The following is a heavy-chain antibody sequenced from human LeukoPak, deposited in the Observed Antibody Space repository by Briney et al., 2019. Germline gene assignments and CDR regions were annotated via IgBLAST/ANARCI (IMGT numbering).Heavy chain of an antibody. CDR2: IYSGGST. CDR1: GGSISSYH. V-gene: IGHV4-4*07. D-gene: IGHD1-26*01. Sequence: SETLSLTCTVSGGSISSYHWSWIRRPAGKGLEWIGRIYSGGSTNYNPSLKSRVTMSVDSSNNQFSLKLSSVTAADTAVFYCARENTGSYREFDYWGQGTLVTVSS. J-gene: IGHJ4*02. CDR3: ARENTGSYREFDY.